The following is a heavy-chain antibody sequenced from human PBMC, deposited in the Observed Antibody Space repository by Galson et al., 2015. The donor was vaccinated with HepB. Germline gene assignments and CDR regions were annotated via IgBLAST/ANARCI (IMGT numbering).Heavy chain of an antibody. CDR2: IIPIFGTA. CDR1: GGTFSSYA. V-gene: IGHV1-69*06. Sequence: SVKVSCKASGGTFSSYAISWVRQAPGQGLEWMGGIIPIFGTANYAQKFQGRVTITADKSTSTAYMELSSLRSEDTAVYYCASSNHCSSTSCYTYAAFDIWGQGTMVTVSS. J-gene: IGHJ3*02. CDR3: ASSNHCSSTSCYTYAAFDI. D-gene: IGHD2-2*02.